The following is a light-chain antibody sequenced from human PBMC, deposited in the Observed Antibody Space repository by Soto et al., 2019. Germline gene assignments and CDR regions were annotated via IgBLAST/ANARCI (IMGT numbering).Light chain of an antibody. V-gene: IGLV2-8*01. CDR3: SSYAGMNNLV. CDR1: SSDVVGYYH. J-gene: IGLJ2*01. Sequence: QSALTQPASVSGSPGQSITISCTGTSSDVVGYYHVSWYQQHPGKAPKVMIYEVSKRPSGVPDRFSGSKSGNTASLTVSGLQAGDEADYYCSSYAGMNNLVFGGGTKLTVL. CDR2: EVS.